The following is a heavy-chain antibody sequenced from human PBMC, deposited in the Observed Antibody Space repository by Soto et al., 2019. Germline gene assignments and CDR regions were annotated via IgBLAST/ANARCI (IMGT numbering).Heavy chain of an antibody. Sequence: QVQLVQSGAEVKKPGSSVKLSCKTSGGTFRNYAINWVRQAPGQGLQWMGGSIPVFGKANYAQTFQGRFTMTADETTSAAYMELSSLRSEDTAVYYWAMALLKQPLVRGAVDHWGQSTLGTV. CDR3: AMALLKQPLVRGAVDH. CDR1: GGTFRNYA. D-gene: IGHD6-13*01. V-gene: IGHV1-69*01. J-gene: IGHJ1*01. CDR2: SIPVFGKA.